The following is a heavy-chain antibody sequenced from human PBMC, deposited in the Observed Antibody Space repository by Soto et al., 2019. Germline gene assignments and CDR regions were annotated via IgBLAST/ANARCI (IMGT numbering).Heavy chain of an antibody. V-gene: IGHV4-59*12. Sequence: SETLSLTCTFSGGSPNYYYWTWIRQPPGKGLEWIGNIANTGSTNYNPSLKSRVTISVDTPNNQFSLRLSSVTAADTAVYYCARDDRGDYIGNFGYWGQGTLVTVSS. J-gene: IGHJ4*02. CDR1: GGSPNYYY. CDR2: IANTGST. D-gene: IGHD4-17*01. CDR3: ARDDRGDYIGNFGY.